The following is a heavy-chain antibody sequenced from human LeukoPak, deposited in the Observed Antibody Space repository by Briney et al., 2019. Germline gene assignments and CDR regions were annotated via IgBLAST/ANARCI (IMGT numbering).Heavy chain of an antibody. D-gene: IGHD3-10*01. V-gene: IGHV3-23*01. CDR3: AKCVGRLLWFGELLYLDY. Sequence: HPGGSLRLSCAASGFTFSNAWMSWVRQAPGRGLEWVSVISGSGVSTFYAESVKGRFTISRDNSKNTLYLQMNSLRAEDTAVYYCAKCVGRLLWFGELLYLDYWGQGTLVTVSS. J-gene: IGHJ4*02. CDR2: ISGSGVST. CDR1: GFTFSNAW.